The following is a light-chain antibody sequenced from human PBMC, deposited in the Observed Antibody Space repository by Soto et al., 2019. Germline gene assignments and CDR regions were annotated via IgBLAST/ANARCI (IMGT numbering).Light chain of an antibody. CDR3: QHRSNWPA. Sequence: EIVLTQSPATMSLSPGERATLSCRTSQSVSRNLAWYQQKPGQAPRLLIYDASQRATGIAARFSGSGSGTDFTLTISSLEPEDFALYYCQHRSNWPAFGGATKVDIK. J-gene: IGKJ4*01. CDR2: DAS. V-gene: IGKV3-11*01. CDR1: QSVSRN.